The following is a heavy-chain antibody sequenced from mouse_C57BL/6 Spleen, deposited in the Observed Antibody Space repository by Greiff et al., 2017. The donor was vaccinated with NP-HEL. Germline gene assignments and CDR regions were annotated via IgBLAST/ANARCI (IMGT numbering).Heavy chain of an antibody. CDR2: INPNNGGT. D-gene: IGHD1-1*01. Sequence: EVQLPQSGPELVKPGASVKISCKASGYPFTDYYMNWGKQSHGKSLEWIGDINPNNGGTSYNQKFKGKATLTVDKSSSTAYMELRSLTSEDSAVYYCAQGTTVVAYYFDYWGQGTTLTVSS. CDR3: AQGTTVVAYYFDY. J-gene: IGHJ2*01. CDR1: GYPFTDYY. V-gene: IGHV1-26*01.